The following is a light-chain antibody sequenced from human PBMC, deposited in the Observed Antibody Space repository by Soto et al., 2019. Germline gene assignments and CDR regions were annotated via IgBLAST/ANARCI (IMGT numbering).Light chain of an antibody. Sequence: IKLTQSPSSLSASVGDRVTITCRANQDIAIYLAWYQQKPGEAPKLLIYAASTLYGGVPSRFSGSASGTKFTLTISDLQPDDFATYYCQQYNDYSVTFGQGTKVDI. CDR1: QDIAIY. V-gene: IGKV1-9*01. J-gene: IGKJ1*01. CDR3: QQYNDYSVT. CDR2: AAS.